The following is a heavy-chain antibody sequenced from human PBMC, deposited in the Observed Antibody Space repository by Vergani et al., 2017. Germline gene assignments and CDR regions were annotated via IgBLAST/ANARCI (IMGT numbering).Heavy chain of an antibody. J-gene: IGHJ6*03. Sequence: EVQLLESGGDLVQPGGSLRLSCAASGFSFSTYAMSWVRQAPGKGLEWVSTINTNGDYTRYGDSVKGLFTISRDNSKSTLYLQMNSLRAEDTAIYYCLREGSYCGTTTCRNPSYVYYYHMDVWGEGTTVTVSS. V-gene: IGHV3-23*01. CDR2: INTNGDYT. CDR3: LREGSYCGTTTCRNPSYVYYYHMDV. D-gene: IGHD2/OR15-2a*01. CDR1: GFSFSTYA.